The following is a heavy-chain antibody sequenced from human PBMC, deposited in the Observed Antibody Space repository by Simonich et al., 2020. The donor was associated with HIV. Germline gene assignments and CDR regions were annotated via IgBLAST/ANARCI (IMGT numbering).Heavy chain of an antibody. V-gene: IGHV4-38-2*02. CDR2: ISHSGTT. D-gene: IGHD5-18*01. Sequence: QVQLQESGPGLVKPSETLSLTCAVSGYSISSGYSWGCIRQPPGKGLEWIGSISHSGTTYYRPSLKRRVTISVDTSKNQFSLRLRSVTAADTAVYYCAREGADTTMVNWGQGTLVTVSS. J-gene: IGHJ4*02. CDR3: AREGADTTMVN. CDR1: GYSISSGYS.